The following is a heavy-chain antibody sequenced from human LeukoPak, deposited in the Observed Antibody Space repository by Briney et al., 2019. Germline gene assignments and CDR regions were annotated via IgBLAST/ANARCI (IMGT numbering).Heavy chain of an antibody. CDR3: ARGYSSSWSPGDFDY. D-gene: IGHD6-13*01. Sequence: PGGSLRLSCAASGFTFSSYSMNWVRQAPGKGLEWVGRIKSKTDGGTTDYAAPVKGRFTISRDDSKNTLYLQMNSLRAEDTAVYYCARGYSSSWSPGDFDYWGQGTLVTVSS. V-gene: IGHV3-15*01. CDR1: GFTFSSYS. J-gene: IGHJ4*02. CDR2: IKSKTDGGTT.